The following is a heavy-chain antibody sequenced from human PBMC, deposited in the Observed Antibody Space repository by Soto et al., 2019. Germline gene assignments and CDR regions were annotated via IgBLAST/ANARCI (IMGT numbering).Heavy chain of an antibody. J-gene: IGHJ5*02. CDR2: IKEDGSEK. V-gene: IGHV3-7*03. CDR3: ARYRSLEP. Sequence: GWSLRLSCADSGFILRNYWMSWVRQAPGMGLQWVASIKEDGSEKYYVDPVKGRFTISRENAKNSLYLQMNSLRAEDTAVYYCARYRSLEPWGEGILVTVSS. CDR1: GFILRNYW. D-gene: IGHD3-16*02.